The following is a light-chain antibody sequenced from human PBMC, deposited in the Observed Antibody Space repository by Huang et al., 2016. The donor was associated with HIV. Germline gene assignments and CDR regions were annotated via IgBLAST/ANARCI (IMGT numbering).Light chain of an antibody. CDR2: DAS. CDR3: QQRNDWPPYT. V-gene: IGKV3-11*01. J-gene: IGKJ2*01. Sequence: EVVLTQSPATLSLSPGERATLSCRARPGFTKFLAGYQQKPGQPPRLLIYDASTRATCIPPRFSGSGSGTDFTLTISSLEPEDFSVYYCQQRNDWPPYTFGQGTRLEIK. CDR1: PGFTKF.